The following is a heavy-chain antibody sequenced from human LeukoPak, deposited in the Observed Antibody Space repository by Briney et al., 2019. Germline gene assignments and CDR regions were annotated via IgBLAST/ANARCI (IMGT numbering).Heavy chain of an antibody. Sequence: PGGSLRLSCAASGFTFSDYSMNWVRQAPGKGLEWVSYISFSVNTKYYGDSVKGRFTISRDNAKNSLYLRMDSLRAEDTAVYYCARGAYSSGWAYFDHWGQGTLVTVSS. CDR1: GFTFSDYS. J-gene: IGHJ4*02. D-gene: IGHD6-19*01. CDR3: ARGAYSSGWAYFDH. V-gene: IGHV3-48*04. CDR2: ISFSVNTK.